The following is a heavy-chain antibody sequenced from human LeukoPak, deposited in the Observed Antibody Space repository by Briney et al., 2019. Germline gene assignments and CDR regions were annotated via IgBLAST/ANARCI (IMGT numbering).Heavy chain of an antibody. CDR2: IYSRGNT. V-gene: IGHV4-61*02. CDR1: GDSISSGYYY. CDR3: ARSNVATHAFDI. J-gene: IGHJ3*02. D-gene: IGHD2-15*01. Sequence: SQTLPLTCTVSGDSISSGYYYWNWIRQPAGKGLKWIGRIYSRGNTDYNPSLKSRVTMSIDTSKNQFSLKVSSVTAADTAVYWCARSNVATHAFDIWGQGTLVNVSS.